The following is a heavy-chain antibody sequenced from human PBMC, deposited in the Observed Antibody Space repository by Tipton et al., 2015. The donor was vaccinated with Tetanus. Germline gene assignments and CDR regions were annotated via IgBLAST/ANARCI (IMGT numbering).Heavy chain of an antibody. CDR2: INHSGST. J-gene: IGHJ6*02. V-gene: IGHV4-34*01. CDR3: ASTVGHSGGYYYYYGMDV. CDR1: GGSLGGYY. Sequence: LRLSCSVSGGSLGGYYWSWIRQPPGKGLEWIGEINHSGSTNYNPSLKSRVTISVDTSKNQFSLKLSSVTAADTAVYYCASTVGHSGGYYYYYGMDVWGQGTTVTVSS. D-gene: IGHD3-16*01.